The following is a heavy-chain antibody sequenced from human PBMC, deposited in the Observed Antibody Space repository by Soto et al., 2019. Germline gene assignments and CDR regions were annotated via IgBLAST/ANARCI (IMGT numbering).Heavy chain of an antibody. Sequence: QVQLVESVGGLVKPGGSLRLSCAASGFTFGDYYMSWLRQARGKGLERVSDISSSGCSTYYVDSVWGRFTISRDNAKNSLYLQMDSLGAEATAVYYSTRAAAARTAAWYLGQGTLVTVSS. CDR3: TRAAAARTAAWY. V-gene: IGHV3-11*01. D-gene: IGHD6-13*01. J-gene: IGHJ4*02. CDR1: GFTFGDYY. CDR2: ISSSGCST.